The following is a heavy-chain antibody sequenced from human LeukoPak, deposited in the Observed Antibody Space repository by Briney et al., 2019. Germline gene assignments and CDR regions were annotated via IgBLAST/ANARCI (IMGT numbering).Heavy chain of an antibody. CDR1: GGSISSYY. CDR2: IYYSGST. V-gene: IGHV4-59*01. D-gene: IGHD2-21*01. CDR3: ARDRKHRWKGSGDAFDI. Sequence: SETLSLTCTVSGGSISSYYWSWIRQPPGKGLEWIGYIYYSGSTNYNPSLKSRVTISVDTSKNQFSLKLSSVTAADTAVYYCARDRKHRWKGSGDAFDIWGQGTMVTVSS. J-gene: IGHJ3*02.